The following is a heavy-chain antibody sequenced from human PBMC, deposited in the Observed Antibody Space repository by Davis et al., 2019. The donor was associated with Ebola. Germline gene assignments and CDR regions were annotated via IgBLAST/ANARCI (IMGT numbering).Heavy chain of an antibody. Sequence: MPSETLSLTCTVAGGSISASYWSWIRQPPGKGLEWIGYIYYSGATNYNPSLKGRVTISVDTSKNQFSLKVNSVTAADTAVYYCARLGFCSTASCPFDPWGQGTLVTVSS. CDR3: ARLGFCSTASCPFDP. CDR2: IYYSGAT. CDR1: GGSISASY. D-gene: IGHD2-2*01. V-gene: IGHV4-59*01. J-gene: IGHJ5*02.